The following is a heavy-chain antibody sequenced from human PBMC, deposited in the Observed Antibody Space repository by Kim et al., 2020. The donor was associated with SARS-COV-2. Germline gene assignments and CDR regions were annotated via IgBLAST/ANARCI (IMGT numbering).Heavy chain of an antibody. V-gene: IGHV4-31*03. Sequence: SETLSLTCTVSGGSISSGGYYWSWIRQHPGKGLEWIGYIYYSGSTYYNPSLKSRVTISVDTSKNQFSLKLSSVTAADTAVYYCASLTIVVVAEYFQHWGQGTLVTVSS. CDR2: IYYSGST. CDR1: GGSISSGGYY. J-gene: IGHJ1*01. D-gene: IGHD3-22*01. CDR3: ASLTIVVVAEYFQH.